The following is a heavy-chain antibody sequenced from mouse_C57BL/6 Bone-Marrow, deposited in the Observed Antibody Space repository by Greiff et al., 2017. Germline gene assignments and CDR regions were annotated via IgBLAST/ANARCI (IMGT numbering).Heavy chain of an antibody. CDR1: GFSLTSYG. CDR3: AIFYYGRNDFDY. D-gene: IGHD1-1*01. J-gene: IGHJ2*01. V-gene: IGHV2-3*01. Sequence: VKLQESGPGLVAPSQSLSITCTVSGFSLTSYGVSWVRQPPGKGLEWLGVIWGDGSTNYHSALISILSISKVNSKRQSFLKLTSLQTDDTATYDCAIFYYGRNDFDYWGQGTTLTVSS. CDR2: IWGDGST.